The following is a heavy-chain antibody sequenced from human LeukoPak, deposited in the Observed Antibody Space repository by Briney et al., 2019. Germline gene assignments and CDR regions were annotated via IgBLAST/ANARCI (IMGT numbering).Heavy chain of an antibody. CDR3: ARGTVTTLFDY. CDR2: LYTSGST. J-gene: IGHJ4*02. CDR1: GGSISYYY. V-gene: IGHV4-4*07. Sequence: KTSETLSLTCFVTGGSISYYYWSWIRQPAAKGLEWIGRLYTSGSTDYNPSLKSRVTMPVDTSKNQFSLKLRSVTAADTAVYYCARGTVTTLFDYWGQGTLVTVSS. D-gene: IGHD4-17*01.